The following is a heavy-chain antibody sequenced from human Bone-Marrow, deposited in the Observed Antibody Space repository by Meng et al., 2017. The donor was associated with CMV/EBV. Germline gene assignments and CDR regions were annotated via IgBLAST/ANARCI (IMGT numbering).Heavy chain of an antibody. CDR1: GFTFSSYG. Sequence: GGSLRLSCAASGFTFSSYGMHWVRQAPGKGLEWVAVIWYDGSNKDYADSVKCRFTISRDNSKNTLYLQMNSLRAEDTAVYYCAKGTYYDFWSGYLSAYGKDVWGQGTTVTVSS. CDR3: AKGTYYDFWSGYLSAYGKDV. J-gene: IGHJ6*02. V-gene: IGHV3-33*06. CDR2: IWYDGSNK. D-gene: IGHD3-3*01.